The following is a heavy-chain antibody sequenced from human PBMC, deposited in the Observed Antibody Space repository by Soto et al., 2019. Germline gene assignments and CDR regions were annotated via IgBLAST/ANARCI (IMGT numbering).Heavy chain of an antibody. D-gene: IGHD6-13*01. Sequence: ASVKVSCKTSGYTFTSYYIHWVRQAPGQGPEWMGIMNPSGGRTSYAQKFQGRVTMTTDTSTSTVYMELSSLRSEDTAVYYCASPWGSSPRYYYGMDVWGQGTTVTVSS. CDR1: GYTFTSYY. V-gene: IGHV1-46*01. CDR3: ASPWGSSPRYYYGMDV. CDR2: MNPSGGRT. J-gene: IGHJ6*02.